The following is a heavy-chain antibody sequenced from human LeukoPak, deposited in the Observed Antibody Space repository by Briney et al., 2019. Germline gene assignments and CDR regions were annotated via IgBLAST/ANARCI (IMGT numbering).Heavy chain of an antibody. CDR2: INAYSGTT. J-gene: IGHJ4*02. D-gene: IGHD1-26*01. CDR3: ARGNGNYYWTFDY. V-gene: IGHV1-18*01. Sequence: ASVKVSCKSSGSFSSYGITWVRQAPGEGLEWMGWINAYSGTTNYAQKFQGRVTMTTDTSTTTGYMELRSLRSDDTAVYYCARGNGNYYWTFDYWAQGTLVTVST. CDR1: GSFSSYG.